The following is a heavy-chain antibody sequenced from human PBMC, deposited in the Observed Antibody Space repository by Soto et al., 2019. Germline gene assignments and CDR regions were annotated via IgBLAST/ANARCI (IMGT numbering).Heavy chain of an antibody. D-gene: IGHD6-19*01. J-gene: IGHJ4*02. CDR2: IRSKAYGGTT. CDR3: TRDPGKIAVAGDKPNYFDY. Sequence: PGGSLRLSCTASGFTFGDYAMSWFRQAPGKGLEWVGFIRSKAYGGTTEYAASVKGRFTISRDDSKSIAYLQMNSLKTEDTAVYYCTRDPGKIAVAGDKPNYFDYWGKGTLVTVSS. V-gene: IGHV3-49*03. CDR1: GFTFGDYA.